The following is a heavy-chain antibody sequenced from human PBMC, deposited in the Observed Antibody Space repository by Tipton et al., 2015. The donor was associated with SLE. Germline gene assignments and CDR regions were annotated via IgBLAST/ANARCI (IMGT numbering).Heavy chain of an antibody. CDR1: GFTFGDYA. Sequence: RSLRLSCTASGFTFGDYAMSWFRQAPGKGLEWVGFIRSKAYGGTTEYAASVKGRFTISRDDSKSIAYLQMNSLKTEDTAVYYCTRDQTTMIVVVTDCWGQGTLVPVSS. CDR2: IRSKAYGGTT. D-gene: IGHD3-22*01. CDR3: TRDQTTMIVVVTDC. V-gene: IGHV3-49*03. J-gene: IGHJ4*02.